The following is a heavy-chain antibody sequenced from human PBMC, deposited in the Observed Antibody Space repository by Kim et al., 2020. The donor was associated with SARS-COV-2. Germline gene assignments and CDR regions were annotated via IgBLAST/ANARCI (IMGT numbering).Heavy chain of an antibody. CDR1: GYTFTSYG. J-gene: IGHJ4*02. V-gene: IGHV1-18*01. CDR3: ARDSHYYDSSGYGSEFDY. Sequence: ASVKVSCKASGYTFTSYGISWVRQAPGQGLEWMGWISAYNGNTNYAQKLQGRVTMTTDTSTSTAYMELRSLRSDDTAVYYCARDSHYYDSSGYGSEFDYWGQGTLVTVSS. D-gene: IGHD3-22*01. CDR2: ISAYNGNT.